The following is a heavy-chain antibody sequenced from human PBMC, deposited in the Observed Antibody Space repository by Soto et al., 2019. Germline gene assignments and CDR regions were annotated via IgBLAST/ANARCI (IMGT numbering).Heavy chain of an antibody. J-gene: IGHJ5*02. CDR2: INLNSGDT. Sequence: ASVKVSCKTSGYTFTDSSMHWVRQAPGQGLEWMGWINLNSGDTNYAEKFRGRVTMTRDTSIITAYMELTRLKSDDTAVYYCARDLGGYDLYGPDTWGQGILVTVSS. CDR1: GYTFTDSS. D-gene: IGHD5-12*01. V-gene: IGHV1-2*02. CDR3: ARDLGGYDLYGPDT.